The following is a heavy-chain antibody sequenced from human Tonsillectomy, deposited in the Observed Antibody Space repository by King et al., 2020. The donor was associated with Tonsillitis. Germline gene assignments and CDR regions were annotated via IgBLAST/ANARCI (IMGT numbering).Heavy chain of an antibody. CDR2: IGTAGDT. V-gene: IGHV3-13*01. CDR1: GFTFSSYD. CDR3: ARGGYYDSSGYDAFDI. Sequence: KLVQSGGGLVQPGGSLRLSCAASGFTFSSYDMHWVRQATGKGLEWVSAIGTAGDTYYPGSVKGRFTISRENAKNSLYLQMNSLRAEDTAVYYCARGGYYDSSGYDAFDIWGQGTMVTVSS. D-gene: IGHD3-22*01. J-gene: IGHJ3*02.